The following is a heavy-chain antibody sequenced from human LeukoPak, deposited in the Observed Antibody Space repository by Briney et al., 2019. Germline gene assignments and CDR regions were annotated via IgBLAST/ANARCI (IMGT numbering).Heavy chain of an antibody. CDR1: GGSISSSSYY. Sequence: PSETLSLTCTVSGGSISSSSYYWGWIRQPPGKGLEWIGSIYYSGSTYYNPSLKSRVTISVDTSKNQFSLKLSSVTAADTAVYYCARWIGGWSAFDIWGQGTMVTVSS. J-gene: IGHJ3*02. CDR3: ARWIGGWSAFDI. V-gene: IGHV4-39*01. D-gene: IGHD6-19*01. CDR2: IYYSGST.